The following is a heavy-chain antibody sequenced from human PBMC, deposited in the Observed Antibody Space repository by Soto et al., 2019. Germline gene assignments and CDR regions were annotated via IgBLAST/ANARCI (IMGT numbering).Heavy chain of an antibody. CDR1: GFTFSDYA. CDR2: VSHDGRNT. Sequence: VQLVESGGGVVQPGRSLRLSCAASGFTFSDYAMHWVRQAPGKGLEWVAVVSHDGRNTHYADSVKGRFTISRDSSKNTVSLEMASLRAEATAVYYCGEGGRQWVVTSGFNDWAQGPLVAASS. D-gene: IGHD6-19*01. J-gene: IGHJ4*02. CDR3: GEGGRQWVVTSGFND. V-gene: IGHV3-30*03.